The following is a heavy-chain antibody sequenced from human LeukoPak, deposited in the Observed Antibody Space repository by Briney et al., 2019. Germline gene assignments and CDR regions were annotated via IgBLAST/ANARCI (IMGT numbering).Heavy chain of an antibody. Sequence: ASVKVSCKASGYTFTGYCMHWVRQAPGQGLEWMGWINPNSGGTNYAQKFQGRVTMTRDTSISTAYMELSRLRSDDTAVYYCARGGMVSGWYWGDNWFDPWGQGTLVTVSS. CDR2: INPNSGGT. J-gene: IGHJ5*02. CDR1: GYTFTGYC. CDR3: ARGGMVSGWYWGDNWFDP. D-gene: IGHD6-19*01. V-gene: IGHV1-2*02.